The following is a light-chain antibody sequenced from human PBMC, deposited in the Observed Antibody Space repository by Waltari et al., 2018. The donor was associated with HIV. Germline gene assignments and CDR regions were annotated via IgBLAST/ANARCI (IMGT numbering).Light chain of an antibody. Sequence: DIQLTQSPSFLSASVGDRVTITCRASQGIGSYLAWYQQKPGKAPKLLIYAASTLQSGVPSRLSGSRSGTEFTLTISSLQPEDFATYYCQQLNSYLPITFGQGTRLEIK. CDR2: AAS. CDR3: QQLNSYLPIT. V-gene: IGKV1-9*01. J-gene: IGKJ5*01. CDR1: QGIGSY.